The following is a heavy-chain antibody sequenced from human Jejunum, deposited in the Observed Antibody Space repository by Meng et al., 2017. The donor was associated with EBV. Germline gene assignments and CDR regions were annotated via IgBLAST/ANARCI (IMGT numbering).Heavy chain of an antibody. V-gene: IGHV3-30-3*01. CDR1: GFTFSGHA. CDR3: TREWGADY. Sequence: VQLGESGGGGVQPGRSLRLSCAASGFTFSGHAMQWVRQAPGKGLKWVALISNDGNNKYYADSVKGRFTISRDNSKNTLYLQMNSLRVDDTALYYCTREWGADYWGQGTLVTVSS. D-gene: IGHD3-16*01. J-gene: IGHJ4*02. CDR2: ISNDGNNK.